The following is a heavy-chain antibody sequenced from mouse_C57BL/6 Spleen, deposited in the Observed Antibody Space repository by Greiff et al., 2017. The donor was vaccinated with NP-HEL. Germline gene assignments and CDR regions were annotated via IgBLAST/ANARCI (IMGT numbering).Heavy chain of an antibody. D-gene: IGHD3-2*02. J-gene: IGHJ1*03. CDR3: VRHCSGYFYWYFDV. CDR2: IRSKSNNYAT. V-gene: IGHV10-1*01. CDR1: GFSFNTYA. Sequence: GGGLVQPKGSLKLSCAASGFSFNTYAMNWVRQAPGKGLEWVARIRSKSNNYATYYADSVKDRFTISRDDSESMLYLQMNNLKTEDTAMYYCVRHCSGYFYWYFDVWGTGTTVTVSS.